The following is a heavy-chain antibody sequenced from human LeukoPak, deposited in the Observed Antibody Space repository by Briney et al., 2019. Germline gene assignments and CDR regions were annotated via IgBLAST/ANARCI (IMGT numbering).Heavy chain of an antibody. D-gene: IGHD1-26*01. CDR1: GFTFSSYS. CDR3: ARDPRIVGVTPFDY. CDR2: ISSSSSYI. J-gene: IGHJ4*02. Sequence: GGSLRLPCAASGFTFSSYSMNWVRQAPGKGLEWVSSISSSSSYIYYADSVKGRFTISRDNAKNSLYLQMNSLRAEDTAVYYCARDPRIVGVTPFDYWGQGTLVTVSS. V-gene: IGHV3-21*01.